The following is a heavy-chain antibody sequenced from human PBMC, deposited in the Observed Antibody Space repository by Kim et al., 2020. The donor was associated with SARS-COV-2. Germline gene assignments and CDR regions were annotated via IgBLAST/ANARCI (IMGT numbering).Heavy chain of an antibody. CDR3: ARAMTRYFDY. Sequence: YIYYADSVKGRFTISRDNAKNALYLQMNSLRAEDTAVYYCARAMTRYFDYWGQGTLVTVSS. V-gene: IGHV3-21*01. J-gene: IGHJ4*02. CDR2: YI. D-gene: IGHD2-21*02.